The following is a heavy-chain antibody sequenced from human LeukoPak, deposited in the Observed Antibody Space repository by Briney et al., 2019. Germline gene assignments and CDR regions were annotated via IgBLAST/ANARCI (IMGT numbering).Heavy chain of an antibody. CDR1: GFTFSSYG. CDR3: AKSRIVAALDY. V-gene: IGHV3-30*02. Sequence: GGSLRLSCAASGFTFSSYGMHWVRQAPGKGLEWVAVIWYDGSNKYYADSVKGRFTISRDNSKNTLYLQMNSLRAEDTAVYYCAKSRIVAALDYWGQGTLVTVSS. D-gene: IGHD2-15*01. CDR2: IWYDGSNK. J-gene: IGHJ4*02.